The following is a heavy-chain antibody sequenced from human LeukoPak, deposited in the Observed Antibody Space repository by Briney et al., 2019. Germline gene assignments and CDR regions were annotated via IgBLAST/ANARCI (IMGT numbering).Heavy chain of an antibody. V-gene: IGHV6-1*01. Sequence: SRTLSLTCAISGDSVSSNSAAWNWIRQSPSRGLEWLGRTYYRSKWYNDYAVSVKSRITINPDTSKNQFSLQLNSVTPEDTAVYYCARLTDYYDSSGYQTYFDYWGQGTLVTVSS. CDR2: TYYRSKWYN. CDR3: ARLTDYYDSSGYQTYFDY. CDR1: GDSVSSNSAA. J-gene: IGHJ4*02. D-gene: IGHD3-22*01.